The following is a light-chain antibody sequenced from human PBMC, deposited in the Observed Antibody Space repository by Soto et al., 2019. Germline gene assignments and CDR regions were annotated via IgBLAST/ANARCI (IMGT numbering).Light chain of an antibody. J-gene: IGLJ3*02. CDR1: SSDVGGYNY. CDR2: EVS. V-gene: IGLV2-14*01. Sequence: QSALTQPASVSGSPGQSITISCTGTSSDVGGYNYVSWYQQHPGKAPKLMIYEVSNRPTGASNRFSGSKSGNTASLTISGLQAEDEADYYCSSYTSSSTRVFGGGTKVTV. CDR3: SSYTSSSTRV.